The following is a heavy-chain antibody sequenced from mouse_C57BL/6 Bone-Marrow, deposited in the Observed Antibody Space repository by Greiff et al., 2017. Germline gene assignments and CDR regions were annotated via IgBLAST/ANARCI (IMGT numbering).Heavy chain of an antibody. CDR2: IDPENGDT. J-gene: IGHJ2*01. V-gene: IGHV14-4*01. CDR1: GFNIKDDY. Sequence: LVESGAELVRPGASVKLSCTASGFNIKDDYMHWVKQRPEQGMEWIGWIDPENGDTEYASKFQGKATITADTSSNTAYLQRSSLTSEDTAVYYCTPYYGSRGYWGQGTTLTVSS. CDR3: TPYYGSRGY. D-gene: IGHD1-1*01.